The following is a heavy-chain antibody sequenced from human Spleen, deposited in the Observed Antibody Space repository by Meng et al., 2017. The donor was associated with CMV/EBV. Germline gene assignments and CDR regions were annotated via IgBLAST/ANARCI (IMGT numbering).Heavy chain of an antibody. Sequence: GGWTRDPPGKREEMGGDSDYSGWTYYNPTLEDRVTITEDATKDQNTLKLRTVTAADTAVYYCAREEIVVEPAAIVPDWFDPWGQGTLVTVSS. D-gene: IGHD2-2*02. CDR2: SDYSGWT. CDR3: AREEIVVEPAAIVPDWFDP. V-gene: IGHV4-39*06. J-gene: IGHJ5*02.